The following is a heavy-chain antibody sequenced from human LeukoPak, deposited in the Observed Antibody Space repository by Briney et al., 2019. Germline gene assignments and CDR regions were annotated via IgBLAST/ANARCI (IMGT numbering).Heavy chain of an antibody. V-gene: IGHV4-59*08. CDR3: AKKDGGASDV. CDR1: GASISNYY. Sequence: SETLSLTCTVSGASISNYYWNWIRQPPGKGLEWVGILYHSGDTKYNPSLKSRVSISVDRSKNQFSLNLSSVTAADTAVYYCAKKDGGASDVWGQGKLV. CDR2: LYHSGDT. J-gene: IGHJ3*01.